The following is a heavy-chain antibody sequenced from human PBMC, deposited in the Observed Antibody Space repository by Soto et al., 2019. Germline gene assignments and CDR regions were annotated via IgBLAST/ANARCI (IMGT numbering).Heavy chain of an antibody. CDR1: GGSISSYY. V-gene: IGHV4-59*01. J-gene: IGHJ5*02. CDR3: GSLGVSYVFGGGLVCFSP. Sequence: SETLSLTSTVSGGSISSYYWSWIRQPPGKGLEWIGYIYYSGSTNYNPSLKSRVTMSVDTSKNQFSLKLSSVTAADTAVYYCGSLGVSYVFGGGLVCFSPGGRGTRVTVSS. CDR2: IYYSGST. D-gene: IGHD3-16*01.